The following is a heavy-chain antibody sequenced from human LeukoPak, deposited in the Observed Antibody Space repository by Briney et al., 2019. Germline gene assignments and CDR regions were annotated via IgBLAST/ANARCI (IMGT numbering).Heavy chain of an antibody. CDR1: GFTFSSYD. CDR3: AKPRYGNNYYYMDV. D-gene: IGHD3-10*01. J-gene: IGHJ6*03. CDR2: IGTAGDT. Sequence: GGSLRLSCAASGFTFSSYDMHWVRQATGKGLEWVSAIGTAGDTYYPGSVKGRFTISRENAKNSLYLQMNSLRAEDTAVYYCAKPRYGNNYYYMDVWGKGTTVTISS. V-gene: IGHV3-13*01.